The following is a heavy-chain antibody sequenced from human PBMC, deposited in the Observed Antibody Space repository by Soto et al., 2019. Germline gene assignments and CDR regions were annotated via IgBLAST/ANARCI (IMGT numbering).Heavy chain of an antibody. CDR1: GYTFTSYG. Sequence: GASVKVSCKASGYTFTSYGISWVQQAPGQGLEWMGWISAYNGNTNYAQKLQGRVTMTTDTSTSTAYMELRSLRSDDTAVYYCARSTAAASYYYYYGMDVWGQGPTVTVSS. V-gene: IGHV1-18*01. D-gene: IGHD6-6*01. CDR2: ISAYNGNT. J-gene: IGHJ6*02. CDR3: ARSTAAASYYYYYGMDV.